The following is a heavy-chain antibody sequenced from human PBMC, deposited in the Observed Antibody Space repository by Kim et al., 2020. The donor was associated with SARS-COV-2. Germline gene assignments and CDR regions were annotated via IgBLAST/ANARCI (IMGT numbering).Heavy chain of an antibody. J-gene: IGHJ5*02. D-gene: IGHD6-13*01. V-gene: IGHV4-34*13. CDR3: AREMLYSTFNWFDP. Sequence: PSLKGRVTISVDTSKNQFSLKLSSVTAADTAVYYCAREMLYSTFNWFDPWGQGTLVTVSS.